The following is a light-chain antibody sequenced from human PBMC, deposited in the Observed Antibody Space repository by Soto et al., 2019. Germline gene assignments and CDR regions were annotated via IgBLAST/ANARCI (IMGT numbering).Light chain of an antibody. Sequence: EIVLTQSPGTLSLSPGERATLSCRASQSLSDNYLAWYQQKSDQAPRLLIYSTSSRAPGIPDRFIGSGSGTDFTLTISRLEPEDFAVYHCEQYGSLPWTFGQGTKLEI. CDR2: STS. J-gene: IGKJ1*01. CDR1: QSLSDNY. V-gene: IGKV3-20*01. CDR3: EQYGSLPWT.